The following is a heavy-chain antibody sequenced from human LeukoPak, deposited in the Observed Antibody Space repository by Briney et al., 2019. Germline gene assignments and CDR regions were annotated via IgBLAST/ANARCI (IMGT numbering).Heavy chain of an antibody. V-gene: IGHV3-21*01. Sequence: GGSLRLSCAASGFTFSTYSMNWVRQAPGKGLEWVSSISRSSSYIYYADSLKGRFTISRDNAKNTLYLQMNSLRAEDTAVYYCARGRFWSGYDAFDIWGQGTMVTVSS. CDR2: ISRSSSYI. J-gene: IGHJ3*02. CDR1: GFTFSTYS. D-gene: IGHD3-3*01. CDR3: ARGRFWSGYDAFDI.